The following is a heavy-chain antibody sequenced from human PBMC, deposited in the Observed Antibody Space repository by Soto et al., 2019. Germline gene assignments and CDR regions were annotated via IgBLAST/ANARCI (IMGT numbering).Heavy chain of an antibody. D-gene: IGHD3-22*01. J-gene: IGHJ4*02. CDR1: GFTFSSYG. V-gene: IGHV3-30*18. CDR3: AKDAPGSGWLSDY. CDR2: ISYDGSNK. Sequence: PGGLLRLSCAAPGFTFSSYGMHWVRQAPGKGLEWVGVISYDGSNKYYADSVKGRFTISSDNSRNTLYLQMSSLRAEDTAIYYCAKDAPGSGWLSDYWGRGTLVTVSS.